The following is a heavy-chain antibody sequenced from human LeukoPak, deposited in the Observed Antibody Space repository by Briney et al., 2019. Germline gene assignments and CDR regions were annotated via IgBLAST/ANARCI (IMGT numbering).Heavy chain of an antibody. Sequence: GGSLRLSCAASGFTFSSYGMHWVRQAPDKGLEWVAFIRYDGSNKYYADSVKGRFTISRDNSKNTLYLQMNSLRAEDTAVYYCAKGWELRDYFDYWGQGTLVTVSS. CDR2: IRYDGSNK. D-gene: IGHD1-26*01. CDR1: GFTFSSYG. CDR3: AKGWELRDYFDY. V-gene: IGHV3-30*02. J-gene: IGHJ4*02.